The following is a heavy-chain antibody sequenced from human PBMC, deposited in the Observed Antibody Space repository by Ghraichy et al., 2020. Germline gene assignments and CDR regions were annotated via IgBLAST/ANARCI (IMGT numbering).Heavy chain of an antibody. V-gene: IGHV3-23*01. D-gene: IGHD3-16*02. CDR2: ISGSGGST. CDR3: AKDRDYDYVWGSYRQNYFDS. J-gene: IGHJ4*02. Sequence: GESLNISCAASGFTFSSYSMNWVRQAPGKGLEWVSAISGSGGSTYYADSVKGRFTISRDNSKNTLYLQMNSLRAEDTAVYYCAKDRDYDYVWGSYRQNYFDSWGQGTLVTVSS. CDR1: GFTFSSYS.